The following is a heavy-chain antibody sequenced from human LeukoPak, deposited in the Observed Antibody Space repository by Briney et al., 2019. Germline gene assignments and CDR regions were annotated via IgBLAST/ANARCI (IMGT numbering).Heavy chain of an antibody. CDR2: MYSSGTT. D-gene: IGHD1-26*01. CDR3: ARGGSYTMVKNY. J-gene: IGHJ4*02. V-gene: IGHV4-39*07. Sequence: PSETLSLTCSVSGGSISSSSYYWGWIRQPPGKGLEWIGSMYSSGTTCYNPSLKSRVTISVDSSKNQFSLKLTSVTAADTAVYYGARGGSYTMVKNYWGQGTLVTVSS. CDR1: GGSISSSSYY.